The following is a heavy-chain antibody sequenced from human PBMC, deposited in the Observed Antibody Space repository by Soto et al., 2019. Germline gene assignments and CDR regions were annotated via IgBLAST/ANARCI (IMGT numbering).Heavy chain of an antibody. J-gene: IGHJ4*02. V-gene: IGHV3-30-3*01. D-gene: IGHD3-22*01. CDR3: ARGLFYVSSGSRGDFDY. Sequence: QVQLVESGGGVVQPGRSLRLSCAASGFTFSSYAMHWVRQAPGKGLEWVAVISYDGSNKYYADSVKGRFTISRDNSKNTLYLQMNSLRAEDTAVYYCARGLFYVSSGSRGDFDYWGQGTLVTVSS. CDR1: GFTFSSYA. CDR2: ISYDGSNK.